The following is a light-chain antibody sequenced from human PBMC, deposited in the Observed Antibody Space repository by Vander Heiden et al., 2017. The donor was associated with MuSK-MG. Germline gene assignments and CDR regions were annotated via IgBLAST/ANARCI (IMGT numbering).Light chain of an antibody. CDR2: DAS. CDR3: QQRTNWPRA. J-gene: IGKJ4*01. CDR1: QSVGSY. Sequence: EIVLTQSPATLSLSPGERATLSCRASQSVGSYLAWYQQKPGRAPRLLIYDASARPTGIPARFSGSGSGTDFALTISSLEPEDFAVYYCQQRTNWPRAFGGGTRVEIK. V-gene: IGKV3-11*01.